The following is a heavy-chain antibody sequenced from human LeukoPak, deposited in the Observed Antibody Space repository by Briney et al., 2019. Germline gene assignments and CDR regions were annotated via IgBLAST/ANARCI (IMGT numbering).Heavy chain of an antibody. V-gene: IGHV3-23*01. J-gene: IGHJ4*02. CDR3: AKSSRPRYCSSTSCYGANSHLDY. D-gene: IGHD2-2*01. CDR2: ISGSGGST. Sequence: GGSLRLSCAASGFTFSSYWMSWVRQAPGKGLEWVSAISGSGGSTYYADSVKGRFTISRDNSKNTLYLQMNSLRAEDTAVYYSAKSSRPRYCSSTSCYGANSHLDYWGQGTLVTVSS. CDR1: GFTFSSYW.